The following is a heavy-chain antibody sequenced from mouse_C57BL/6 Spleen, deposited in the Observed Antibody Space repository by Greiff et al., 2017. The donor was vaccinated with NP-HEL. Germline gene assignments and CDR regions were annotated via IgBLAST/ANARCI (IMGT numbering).Heavy chain of an antibody. V-gene: IGHV1-54*01. D-gene: IGHD3-2*02. CDR2: INPGSGGT. CDR1: GYAFTNYL. Sequence: QVQLKESGAELVRPGTSVKVSCKASGYAFTNYLIEWVKQRPGQGLEWIGVINPGSGGTNYNEKFKGKATLAADKSSSTAYMQLSSLTSEDSAVYFCARDSSGYPYFDYWGQGTTLTVSS. J-gene: IGHJ2*01. CDR3: ARDSSGYPYFDY.